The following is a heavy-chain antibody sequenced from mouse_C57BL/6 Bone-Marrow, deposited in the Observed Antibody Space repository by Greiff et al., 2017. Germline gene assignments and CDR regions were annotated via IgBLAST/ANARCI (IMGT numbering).Heavy chain of an antibody. CDR2: IYPGDGDT. Sequence: VKLMESGPELVKPGASVKISCKASGYAFSSSWMNWVKQRPGKGLEWIGRIYPGDGDTNYNGKFKGKATLTADKSSSTAYMQLSSLTSEDSAVYFCAREGYGPFDYWGQGTTLTVSS. J-gene: IGHJ2*01. V-gene: IGHV1-82*01. CDR3: AREGYGPFDY. D-gene: IGHD2-10*02. CDR1: GYAFSSSW.